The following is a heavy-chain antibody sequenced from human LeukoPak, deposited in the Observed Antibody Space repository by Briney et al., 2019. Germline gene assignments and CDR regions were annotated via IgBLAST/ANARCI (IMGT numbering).Heavy chain of an antibody. CDR3: ARDSAAAFDY. Sequence: GGSLRLSCAVSGFXFSSYGIHWVRQAPGKGLEWVAVIWYDGSNKYYADSVKGRFTISRDNSKNTLYLQMNSLRAEDTAVYYCARDSAAAFDYWGQGTLVTVSS. J-gene: IGHJ4*02. D-gene: IGHD6-25*01. CDR1: GFXFSSYG. V-gene: IGHV3-33*01. CDR2: IWYDGSNK.